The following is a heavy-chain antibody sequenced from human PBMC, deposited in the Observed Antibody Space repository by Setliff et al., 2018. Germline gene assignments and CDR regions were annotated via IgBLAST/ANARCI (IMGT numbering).Heavy chain of an antibody. CDR2: INHSGST. J-gene: IGHJ4*02. CDR3: VRELDCPTIPSCYGGQAEFDS. D-gene: IGHD2-2*01. Sequence: SETLSLTCSVYGESFSNNYWSWIRQTPGKGLEWIGEINHSGSTNYSPTLGGRVIISLDRSENRFSLRLSSVTAADTAVYYCVRELDCPTIPSCYGGQAEFDSWGQGTLVTVSS. V-gene: IGHV4-34*01. CDR1: GESFSNNY.